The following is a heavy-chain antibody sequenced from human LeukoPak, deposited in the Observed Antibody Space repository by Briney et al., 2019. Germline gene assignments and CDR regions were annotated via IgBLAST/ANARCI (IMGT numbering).Heavy chain of an antibody. CDR3: TRDRYYDFWSGYPHYYYYYGMDV. Sequence: ASVKVSCKASGYTFTSYYMHWVRQAPGQGLEWMGIINPSGGSTSYAQKFQGRVTMTRDTSTSTVYMELSSLRSEDTAVYYCTRDRYYDFWSGYPHYYYYYGMDVWGQGTTVTVSS. V-gene: IGHV1-46*01. CDR2: INPSGGST. D-gene: IGHD3-3*01. CDR1: GYTFTSYY. J-gene: IGHJ6*02.